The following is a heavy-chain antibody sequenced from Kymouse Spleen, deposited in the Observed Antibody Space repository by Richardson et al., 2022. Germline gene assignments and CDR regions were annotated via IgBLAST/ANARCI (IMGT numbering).Heavy chain of an antibody. D-gene: IGHD1-7*01. CDR3: ARGDYNWNSFYYYYGMDV. V-gene: IGHV4-34*01. J-gene: IGHJ6*02. CDR2: INHSGST. CDR1: GGSFSGYY. Sequence: QVQLQQWGAGLLKPSETLSLTCAVYGGSFSGYYWSWIRQPPGKGLEWIGEINHSGSTNYNPSLKSRVTISVDTSKNQFSLKLSSVTAADTAVYYCARGDYNWNSFYYYYGMDVWGQGTTVTVSS.